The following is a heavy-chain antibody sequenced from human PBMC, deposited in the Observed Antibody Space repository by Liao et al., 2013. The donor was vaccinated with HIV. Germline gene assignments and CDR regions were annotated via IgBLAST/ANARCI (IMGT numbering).Heavy chain of an antibody. V-gene: IGHV4-61*05. CDR2: IYYSGST. D-gene: IGHD5-24*01. CDR3: AREGNLDGLMDV. J-gene: IGHJ6*04. Sequence: QLQLQEPGPGLVKPSETLSLTCTVSGASISSSSYYWGWIRQPPGKGLEWIGYIYYSGSTNYNPSLESRVTISVDTSKSQFSLRLSSVTAADTAVYYCAREGNLDGLMDVWGKGTTVTVSS. CDR1: GASISSSSYY.